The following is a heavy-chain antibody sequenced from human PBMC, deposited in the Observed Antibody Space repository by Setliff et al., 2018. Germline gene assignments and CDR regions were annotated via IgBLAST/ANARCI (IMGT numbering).Heavy chain of an antibody. CDR3: VREGVDSRSSTDYRYNMDV. J-gene: IGHJ6*03. CDR1: GGTFSSYG. D-gene: IGHD3-22*01. CDR2: TIPMFGTT. Sequence: SVKVSCKASGGTFSSYGISWVRQAPGQGLEWMGGTIPMFGTTEYAQKFQGRLTIITDESTNTAFMQLSSLRSDDTAVYYCVREGVDSRSSTDYRYNMDVWGKGTTVTVSS. V-gene: IGHV1-69*05.